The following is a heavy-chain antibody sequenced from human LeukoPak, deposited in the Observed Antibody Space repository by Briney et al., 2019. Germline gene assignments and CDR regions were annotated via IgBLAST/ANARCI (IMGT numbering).Heavy chain of an antibody. J-gene: IGHJ4*02. Sequence: VASVKVSCKASGGTFSSYAISWVRQAPGQGLEWMGGIIPIFGTANYAQKFQGRVTITADKSTSTAYMELSSLRSEDTAVYYCARDAPYSSGWYGRAGYYFDYWGQGTLVTVSS. D-gene: IGHD6-19*01. CDR2: IIPIFGTA. CDR1: GGTFSSYA. V-gene: IGHV1-69*06. CDR3: ARDAPYSSGWYGRAGYYFDY.